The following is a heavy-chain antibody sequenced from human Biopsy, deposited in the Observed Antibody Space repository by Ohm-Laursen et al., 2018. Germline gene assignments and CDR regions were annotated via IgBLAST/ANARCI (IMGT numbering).Heavy chain of an antibody. CDR2: VSYSGNT. Sequence: TLSLTCTLSGDSITRSYWSWIRQSPGKGLEWIGYVSYSGNTKYNPSLKSRVIISADTSKNQFSLKLSSVTAADTAMYYCAAYYYDSSGYFYAFHYWGQGTLVTVSS. CDR1: GDSITRSY. J-gene: IGHJ4*02. D-gene: IGHD3-22*01. CDR3: AAYYYDSSGYFYAFHY. V-gene: IGHV4-59*08.